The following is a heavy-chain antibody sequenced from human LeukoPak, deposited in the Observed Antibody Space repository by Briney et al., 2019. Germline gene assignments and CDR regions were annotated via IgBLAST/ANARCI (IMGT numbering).Heavy chain of an antibody. V-gene: IGHV4-34*01. Sequence: SETLSLTCAVYGGSFSGYYWSWIRQPPGKGLEWIGEINHSGSTNYNPSLKSRVTISVDTSKNQFSLKLSSVTAADTAVYCCATRTVTNLDYWGQGTLVTVSS. J-gene: IGHJ4*02. CDR1: GGSFSGYY. D-gene: IGHD4-17*01. CDR2: INHSGST. CDR3: ATRTVTNLDY.